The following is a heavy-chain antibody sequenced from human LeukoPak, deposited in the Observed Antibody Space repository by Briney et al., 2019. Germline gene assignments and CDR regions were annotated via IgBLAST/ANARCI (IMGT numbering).Heavy chain of an antibody. Sequence: SETLSLTCTVSGGSISSHYWSWIRQPPGKRLEWIGYIYYSGSTDYNPSLKGRVTVSVDTSTNQFSLRLSFVTAADTAVYYCARVGWGIFDFWGQGTLVTASS. D-gene: IGHD3-16*01. J-gene: IGHJ4*02. CDR3: ARVGWGIFDF. V-gene: IGHV4-59*11. CDR2: IYYSGST. CDR1: GGSISSHY.